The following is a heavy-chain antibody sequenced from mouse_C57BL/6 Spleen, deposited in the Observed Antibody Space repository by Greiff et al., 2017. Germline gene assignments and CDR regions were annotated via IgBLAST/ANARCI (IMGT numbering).Heavy chain of an antibody. CDR2: IDPSDSAT. CDR3: ARWSNDLYDMDY. D-gene: IGHD2-12*01. V-gene: IGHV1-52*01. CDR1: GYTFTSYW. J-gene: IGHJ4*01. Sequence: VQLQQPGAALVRPGSSVKLSCTASGYTFTSYWMPWVKQRPIQGLEWIGNIDPSDSATHYNQKFKDKATLTVDKSSSTAYMQLSSLTSEDSAGYYCARWSNDLYDMDYWGQGTSVTVSS.